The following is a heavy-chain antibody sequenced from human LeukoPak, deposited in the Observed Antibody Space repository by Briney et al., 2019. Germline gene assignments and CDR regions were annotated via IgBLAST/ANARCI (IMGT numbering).Heavy chain of an antibody. V-gene: IGHV3-53*01. CDR1: GFTFGDYA. CDR3: AKGYNYAYEY. CDR2: IYSGGST. J-gene: IGHJ4*02. Sequence: GGSLRLSCTASGFTFGDYAMSWFRQAPGKGLEWVSLIYSGGSTYYAASVKGRFTISRDNSKNTLYLQMNSLRPEDTAVYYCAKGYNYAYEYWGQGTLVTVSS. D-gene: IGHD5-18*01.